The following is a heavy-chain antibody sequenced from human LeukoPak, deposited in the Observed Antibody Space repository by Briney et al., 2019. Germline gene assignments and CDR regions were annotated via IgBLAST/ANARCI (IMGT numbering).Heavy chain of an antibody. CDR1: GFTFDDYG. Sequence: GGSLRLSCAASGFTFDDYGMSWVRHAPGKGLEWVSGINWNGGSTGYADSVKGRFTIPRDNAKNSLYLQMNSLRAEDTALYYCARTFSDLGAFDIWGQGTMVTVSS. CDR3: ARTFSDLGAFDI. D-gene: IGHD7-27*01. J-gene: IGHJ3*02. CDR2: INWNGGST. V-gene: IGHV3-20*04.